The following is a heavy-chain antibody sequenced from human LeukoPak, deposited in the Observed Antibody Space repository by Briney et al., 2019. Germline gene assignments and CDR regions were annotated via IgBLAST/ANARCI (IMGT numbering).Heavy chain of an antibody. CDR1: GFTFSNYA. CDR3: AKDHQYCGGDCYSTTTYYFDY. CDR2: ISSRGGST. J-gene: IGHJ4*02. D-gene: IGHD2-21*02. Sequence: PGGSLRLSCGASGFTFSNYAMSWVRQAPGKGLEWVSSISSRGGSTYYADSVKGRFTISRDNSKNTLYLQMNSLRAEDTAVYYCAKDHQYCGGDCYSTTTYYFDYWGQGTLVTVSS. V-gene: IGHV3-23*01.